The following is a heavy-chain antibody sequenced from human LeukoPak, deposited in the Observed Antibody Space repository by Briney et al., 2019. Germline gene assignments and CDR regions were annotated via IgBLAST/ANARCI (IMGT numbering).Heavy chain of an antibody. D-gene: IGHD3-10*01. CDR2: ISFDGSQK. J-gene: IGHJ5*02. CDR3: SKDLTSDFGGDLDP. V-gene: IGHV3-30*02. CDR1: GFTFSNYD. Sequence: GGSLRLSCAASGFTFSNYDMHWARQAPGKGLEWVALISFDGSQKYYADSVKGRFTISRDSSKSTVYLQMNSLRVEDAAVYYCSKDLTSDFGGDLDPWGQGTLVTVSS.